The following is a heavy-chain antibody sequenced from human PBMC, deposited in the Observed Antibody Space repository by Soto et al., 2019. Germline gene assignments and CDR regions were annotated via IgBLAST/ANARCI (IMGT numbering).Heavy chain of an antibody. V-gene: IGHV1-69*02. CDR2: IIPMVGMA. J-gene: IGHJ4*02. D-gene: IGHD3-10*01. CDR3: ATNYGSGSTHFDY. Sequence: QVQLVQSGAEVKKPGSSVRLSCTASGDTFSFYTISWVRQAPGQGPEWMGRIIPMVGMADYPQKFQGRVIISADNSTSTAYMLRSSLRLDDTAVYCCATNYGSGSTHFDYWGQGTLGTVSS. CDR1: GDTFSFYT.